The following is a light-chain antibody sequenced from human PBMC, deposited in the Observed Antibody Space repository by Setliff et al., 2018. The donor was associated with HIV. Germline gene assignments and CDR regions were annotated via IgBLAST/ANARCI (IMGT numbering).Light chain of an antibody. CDR3: CSYGGPSTFYV. J-gene: IGLJ1*01. V-gene: IGLV2-11*01. CDR2: DVI. CDR1: SSDVGSYDY. Sequence: QSALSQPRSVSGSPGQSVTISCTGTSSDVGSYDYVSWFQQHPGKVPKLIIFDVIKRPSGIPDRFSGSKSGNTASLTISGLQAADEADYYCCSYGGPSTFYVFGTGTKVTVL.